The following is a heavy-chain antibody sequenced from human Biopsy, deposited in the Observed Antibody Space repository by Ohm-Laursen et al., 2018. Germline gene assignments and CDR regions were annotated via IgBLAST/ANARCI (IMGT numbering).Heavy chain of an antibody. CDR3: ARHAPSYSGSYWRYFDL. CDR1: GGSINGGSYF. CDR2: IYYTGST. J-gene: IGHJ2*01. V-gene: IGHV4-61*03. Sequence: SDTLSLTCTVSGGSINGGSYFWSWVRQPPGKGVEWIGYIYYTGSTNYKPSLKSRVTISVDTSMNHLSLRLTSVTAADTAVYYCARHAPSYSGSYWRYFDLWGRGTLVTVSS. D-gene: IGHD1-26*01.